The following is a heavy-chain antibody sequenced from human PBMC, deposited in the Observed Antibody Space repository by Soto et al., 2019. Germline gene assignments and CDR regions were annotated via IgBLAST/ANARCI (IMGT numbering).Heavy chain of an antibody. CDR3: ARDSIPHDYGDYEVLDY. CDR2: ISYDGSNK. CDR1: GFTFSSYA. D-gene: IGHD4-17*01. V-gene: IGHV3-30-3*01. J-gene: IGHJ4*02. Sequence: PGGSLRLSCAASGFTFSSYAMHWVRQAPGKGLEWVAVISYDGSNKYYADSVKGRFTISRDNSKNTLYLQMNSLRAEDTAVYYCARDSIPHDYGDYEVLDYWGQGTLVTVSS.